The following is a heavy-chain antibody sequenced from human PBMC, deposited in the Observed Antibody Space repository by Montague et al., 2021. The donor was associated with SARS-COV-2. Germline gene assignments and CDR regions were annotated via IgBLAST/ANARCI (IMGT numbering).Heavy chain of an antibody. J-gene: IGHJ6*02. CDR3: ARDTASYGMDV. Sequence: SETLSLTYAVSGGSISGSNWWSWVRQPPGKGLEWIGEIYHSGSTNYNPSLKSRVTISVDKSKNQFSLKLSSVTAADTAVYYCARDTASYGMDVWGQGTTVTVSS. CDR2: IYHSGST. V-gene: IGHV4-4*02. D-gene: IGHD4-17*01. CDR1: GGSISGSNW.